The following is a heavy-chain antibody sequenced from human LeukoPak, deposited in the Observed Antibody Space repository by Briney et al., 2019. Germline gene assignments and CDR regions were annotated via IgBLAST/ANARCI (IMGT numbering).Heavy chain of an antibody. CDR3: ARVEGIGSYDY. J-gene: IGHJ4*02. V-gene: IGHV1-2*06. Sequence: ASVKVSCKASGYTFTGCYMHWVRQAPGQGLEWMGRINPNSGGTNYAQKFQGRVTMTRETSISTAYMELSRLRSDDTAVYYCARVEGIGSYDYWGQGTLVTVSS. CDR2: INPNSGGT. CDR1: GYTFTGCY. D-gene: IGHD1-26*01.